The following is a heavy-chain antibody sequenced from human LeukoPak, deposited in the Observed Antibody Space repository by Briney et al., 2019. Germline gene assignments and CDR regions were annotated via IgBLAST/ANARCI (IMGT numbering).Heavy chain of an antibody. CDR1: GYTFTGYY. Sequence: ASVKVSCKASGYTFTGYYMHWARQAPGQGLEWMGWINPNSGGTNYAQKFQGRVTMTRDTSISTAYMELSRLRSDDTAVYYCARVITAMVTAFDYWGQGTLVTVSS. CDR3: ARVITAMVTAFDY. V-gene: IGHV1-2*02. D-gene: IGHD5-18*01. CDR2: INPNSGGT. J-gene: IGHJ4*02.